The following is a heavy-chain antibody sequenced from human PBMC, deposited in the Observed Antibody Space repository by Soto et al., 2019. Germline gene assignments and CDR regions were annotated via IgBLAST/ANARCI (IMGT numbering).Heavy chain of an antibody. Sequence: QVQLVQCGAEVKKPGSSVKVSCKASGGTFSSYAISWVRQAPGQGLEWMGGIIPIFGTANYAQKFQGRVTITADEYTSTAYMELSSLRSEDTAVYYCARDLAVAGKGGDYYYGMDVWGQGTTVTVSS. CDR2: IIPIFGTA. D-gene: IGHD6-19*01. CDR1: GGTFSSYA. CDR3: ARDLAVAGKGGDYYYGMDV. J-gene: IGHJ6*02. V-gene: IGHV1-69*01.